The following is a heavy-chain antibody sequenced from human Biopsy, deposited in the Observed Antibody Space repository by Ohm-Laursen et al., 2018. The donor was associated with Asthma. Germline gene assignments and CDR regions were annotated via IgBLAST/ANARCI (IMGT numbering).Heavy chain of an antibody. CDR3: ARTIMVRGKYYFDY. CDR2: IDWDDDK. J-gene: IGHJ4*02. V-gene: IGHV2-70*01. CDR1: GFSLSTSGMC. D-gene: IGHD3-10*01. Sequence: TQTLTLTCTFSGFSLSTSGMCVRWIRQPPGKALEWLALIDWDDDKYYSTSLKTRLTISKDTSKNQVVLTMTNMDPVDTATYYCARTIMVRGKYYFDYWGQGTLVTVSS.